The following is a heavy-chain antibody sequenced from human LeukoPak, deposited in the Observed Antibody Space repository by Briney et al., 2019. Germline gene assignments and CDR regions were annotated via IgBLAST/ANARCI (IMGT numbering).Heavy chain of an antibody. CDR1: GFTFSRYW. CDR2: IKQDGSEE. V-gene: IGHV3-7*01. D-gene: IGHD2-15*01. J-gene: IGHJ3*02. CDR3: ARVRGYCSGGSCYSRAFDI. Sequence: GGSLRLSCAASGFTFSRYWMTWVRQAPGKGLEWVANIKQDGSEEYYVDSVKGRFTISRDNAKNSLYLQMNSLRAEDTAVYYCARVRGYCSGGSCYSRAFDIWGQGTMVTVSS.